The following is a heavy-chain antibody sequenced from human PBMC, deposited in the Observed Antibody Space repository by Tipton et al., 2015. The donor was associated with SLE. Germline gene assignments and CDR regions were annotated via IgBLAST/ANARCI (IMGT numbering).Heavy chain of an antibody. V-gene: IGHV4-31*02. Sequence: LRLSCTVSGGSISSGGYYWSWIRQHPGKGLEWIGYIYYSGSTYYNPSLKSRVTISVDTSKNQFSLKLSSVTAADTAVYYCARARGLYSSSSYGDYWGQGTLVTVSS. CDR3: ARARGLYSSSSYGDY. CDR2: IYYSGST. J-gene: IGHJ4*02. D-gene: IGHD6-6*01. CDR1: GGSISSGGYY.